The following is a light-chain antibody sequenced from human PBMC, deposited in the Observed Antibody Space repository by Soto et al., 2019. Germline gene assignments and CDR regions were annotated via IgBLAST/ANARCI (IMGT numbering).Light chain of an antibody. Sequence: EIVLTQSPSTLSLSPGDRATLSFRASQSINRQLAWYRQKPGQAPRLLIYDASNRTTGIPARFSGSGSGTDFTLTISSLQSEDFAVYYCQQYNNWPTFGQGTKVDIK. CDR2: DAS. J-gene: IGKJ1*01. V-gene: IGKV3-11*01. CDR1: QSINRQ. CDR3: QQYNNWPT.